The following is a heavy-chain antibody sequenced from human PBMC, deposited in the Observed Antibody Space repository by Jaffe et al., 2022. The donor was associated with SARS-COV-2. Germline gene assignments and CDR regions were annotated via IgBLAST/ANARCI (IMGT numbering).Heavy chain of an antibody. CDR3: TRLGVAYDYVWGSYRQTDDY. Sequence: EVQLVESGGGLVQPGGSLKLSCAASGFTFSGSAMHWVRQASGKGLEWVGRIRSKANSYATAYAASVKGRFTISRDDSKNTAYLQMNSLKTEDTAVYYCTRLGVAYDYVWGSYRQTDDYWGQGTLVTVSS. D-gene: IGHD3-16*02. J-gene: IGHJ4*02. CDR1: GFTFSGSA. V-gene: IGHV3-73*02. CDR2: IRSKANSYAT.